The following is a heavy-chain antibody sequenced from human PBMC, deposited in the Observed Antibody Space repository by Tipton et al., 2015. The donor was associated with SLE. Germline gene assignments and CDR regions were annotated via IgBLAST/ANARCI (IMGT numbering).Heavy chain of an antibody. D-gene: IGHD2-15*01. Sequence: SLRLSCAASGFTVSSNYMSWVRQAPGKGLEWVSSISSSSYIYYADSVKGRFTISRDNAKNSLYLQMNSLKTEDTAVYYCTRRGYCSGGSCYALRYWGQGTLVTVSS. CDR1: GFTVSSNY. CDR3: TRRGYCSGGSCYALRY. V-gene: IGHV3-69-1*01. J-gene: IGHJ4*02. CDR2: ISSSSYI.